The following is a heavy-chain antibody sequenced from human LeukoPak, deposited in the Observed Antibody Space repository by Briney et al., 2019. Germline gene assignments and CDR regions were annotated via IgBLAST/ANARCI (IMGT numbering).Heavy chain of an antibody. CDR2: IYYSGST. D-gene: IGHD5-18*01. CDR1: GGSISSSSYY. Sequence: SETLSLTCTVSGGSISSSSYYWGWIRQPPGKGLEWIGSIYYSGSTYYNPSLKSRVTISVDTSKNQFSLKLSSVTAADTAVYYCARHAQVYSYVDYWGQGTLVTVSS. J-gene: IGHJ4*02. CDR3: ARHAQVYSYVDY. V-gene: IGHV4-39*01.